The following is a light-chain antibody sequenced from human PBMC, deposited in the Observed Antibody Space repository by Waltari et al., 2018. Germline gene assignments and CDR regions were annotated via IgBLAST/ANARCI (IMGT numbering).Light chain of an antibody. Sequence: DIQMTQSPSSLSASVGDRVTITGQASHDISNYLNWYQQKPGKAPKLLIYDASNLETGVPSRFSGSGSGTDFSFTSSLQPEDIATYYCQQFDNLVYTFGQGTKLEIK. V-gene: IGKV1-33*01. CDR2: DAS. CDR1: HDISNY. J-gene: IGKJ2*01. CDR3: QQFDNLVYT.